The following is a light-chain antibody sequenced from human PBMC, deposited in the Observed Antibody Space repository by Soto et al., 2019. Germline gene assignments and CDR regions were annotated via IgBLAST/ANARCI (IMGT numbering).Light chain of an antibody. CDR1: SSDVGSYDY. CDR2: NVN. J-gene: IGLJ1*01. V-gene: IGLV2-11*01. CDR3: SSHTSENRDYV. Sequence: QSVLIQPPSVSGSPGQSVTISCTGTSSDVGSYDYVSWYQQHPGTVPKPMIYNVNTRPSGVPDRFSGSKSGNTASMTISGLQAEDEADYYCSSHTSENRDYVFANGTKVT.